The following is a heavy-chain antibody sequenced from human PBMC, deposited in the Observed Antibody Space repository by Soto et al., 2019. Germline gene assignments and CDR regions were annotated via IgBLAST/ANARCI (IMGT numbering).Heavy chain of an antibody. D-gene: IGHD3-16*01. CDR1: GFTFTSSA. CDR2: IVVGSGNT. V-gene: IGHV1-58*01. J-gene: IGHJ6*02. CDR3: AKGGDSLGPLLHGMDV. Sequence: SVKVSCKASGFTFTSSAVQWVRQARGQRLEWIGWIVVGSGNTNYAQKFQERVTITRDMSTSTAYMELSSLRAEDTAVYYCAKGGDSLGPLLHGMDVWGQGTTVTVSS.